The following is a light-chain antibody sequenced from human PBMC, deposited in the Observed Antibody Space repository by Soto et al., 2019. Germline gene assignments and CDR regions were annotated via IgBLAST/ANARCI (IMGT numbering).Light chain of an antibody. Sequence: EIVMTQSPATLSVSPGDTATLSCRASQSVSSNSAWYQQKPGQAPRLLISGASTRATGVPARFSGSGSGTEFTLTISSLQSEDFAVYYCQQYNNWPPWTFGQGTKVEIK. V-gene: IGKV3-15*01. CDR2: GAS. CDR1: QSVSSN. CDR3: QQYNNWPPWT. J-gene: IGKJ1*01.